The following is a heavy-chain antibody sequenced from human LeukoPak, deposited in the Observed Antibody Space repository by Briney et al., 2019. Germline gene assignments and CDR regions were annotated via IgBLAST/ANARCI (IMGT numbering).Heavy chain of an antibody. Sequence: SETLSLTCTVSGGSISSYYWSWIRQPPGKGLEWIGYIYYSGSTNYNPSLKGRVTISVDTSKNQFSLKLSSVTAADTAVYYCARDYPAPLDYWGQGTLVTVFS. J-gene: IGHJ4*02. CDR3: ARDYPAPLDY. CDR2: IYYSGST. CDR1: GGSISSYY. D-gene: IGHD2-2*01. V-gene: IGHV4-59*01.